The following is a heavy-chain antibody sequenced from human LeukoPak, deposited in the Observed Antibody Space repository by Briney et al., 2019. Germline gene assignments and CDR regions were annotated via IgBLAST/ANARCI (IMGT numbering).Heavy chain of an antibody. CDR1: GGAFSSYA. J-gene: IGHJ5*02. D-gene: IGHD2-15*01. CDR3: AREMFSRRKPGYCSGGSCSNWFDP. CDR2: IIPIFGTA. Sequence: SVKVSRKASGGAFSSYAISWVRQAPGQGLEWMGRIIPIFGTANYAQKFQGRVTITTDESTSTAYMELSSLRSEDTAVYYCAREMFSRRKPGYCSGGSCSNWFDPWGQGTLVTVSS. V-gene: IGHV1-69*05.